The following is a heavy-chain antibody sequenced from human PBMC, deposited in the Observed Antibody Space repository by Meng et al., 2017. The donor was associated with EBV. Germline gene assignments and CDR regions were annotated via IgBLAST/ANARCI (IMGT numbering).Heavy chain of an antibody. J-gene: IGHJ5*02. D-gene: IGHD6-13*01. V-gene: IGHV4-39*07. CDR1: GGSISSSSYY. CDR3: ARRGYSSSRTEFDP. Sequence: QLQLQESGPGLVKPSAPLSLTCTGSGGSISSSSYYWGWIRQPPGKGLEWIGSIYYSGSTYYNPSLKSRVTISVDTSKNQFSLKLSSVTAADTAVYYCARRGYSSSRTEFDPRGQGTLGTVS. CDR2: IYYSGST.